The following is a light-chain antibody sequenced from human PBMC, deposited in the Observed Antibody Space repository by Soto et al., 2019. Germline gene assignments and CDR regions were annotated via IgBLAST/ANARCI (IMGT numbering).Light chain of an antibody. Sequence: SYELTQPPSVSVAPGQTARITCGGNNIRTKSVHWYQQKPGQAPVLVVCDDSDRPSGIPERFSGSNSGNTATLTISRVEAGDEADYFCQVWDSGRDHYVFGAGTKLTVL. CDR2: DDS. V-gene: IGLV3-21*02. J-gene: IGLJ1*01. CDR3: QVWDSGRDHYV. CDR1: NIRTKS.